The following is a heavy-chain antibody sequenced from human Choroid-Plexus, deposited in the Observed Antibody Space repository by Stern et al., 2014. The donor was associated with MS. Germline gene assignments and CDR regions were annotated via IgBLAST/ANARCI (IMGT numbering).Heavy chain of an antibody. V-gene: IGHV3-30*18. CDR3: AKDRQYLTYFFDH. CDR1: GFTFGSCA. CDR2: VSYDGSNK. D-gene: IGHD2/OR15-2a*01. J-gene: IGHJ5*02. Sequence: QVQLVESGGGVVQPGRPLRLSCVASGFTFGSCAMHWVRQAPGKGLEWVDGVSYDGSNKYYADSVKGRFTISRDNSQNTLYMQMSSLRPEDAAVYYCAKDRQYLTYFFDHWGQGSLVTVSS.